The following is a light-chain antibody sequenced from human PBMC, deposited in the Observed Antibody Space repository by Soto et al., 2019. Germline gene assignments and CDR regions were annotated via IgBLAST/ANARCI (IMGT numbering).Light chain of an antibody. CDR1: QSISSW. Sequence: EVVLTQSPGTLSLSPGERATLSCRASQSISSWLAWYQQKPGQAPRLLFYDASNRATGIPARFSGSGSGADFSPLISRVEHEDFSVYYYQHYDYSLPHTFGQGTKLEIK. CDR2: DAS. V-gene: IGKV3-20*01. J-gene: IGKJ2*01. CDR3: QHYDYSLPHT.